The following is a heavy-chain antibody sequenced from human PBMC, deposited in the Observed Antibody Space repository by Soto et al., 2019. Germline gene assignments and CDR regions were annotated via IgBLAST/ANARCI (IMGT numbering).Heavy chain of an antibody. CDR2: INPNSGGT. J-gene: IGHJ2*01. V-gene: IGHV1-2*04. D-gene: IGHD3-3*01. Sequence: QVQLVQSGAEVKKPGASVKVSCKASGYTFTGYYMHWVRQAPGQGLEWMGWINPNSGGTNYAQKFQGWVTMTRDTSISTAYMELSRLRSDDTAVYYCARAPNLYDFWSGYSPYWYFDLWGRGTLVTVSS. CDR1: GYTFTGYY. CDR3: ARAPNLYDFWSGYSPYWYFDL.